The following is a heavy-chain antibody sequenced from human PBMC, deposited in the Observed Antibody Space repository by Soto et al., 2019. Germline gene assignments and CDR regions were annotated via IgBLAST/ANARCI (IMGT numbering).Heavy chain of an antibody. D-gene: IGHD1-26*01. CDR1: GYTFTGYY. CDR3: TTLNKSVGDLDY. J-gene: IGHJ4*02. CDR2: INPNSGGT. Sequence: GASVKVSCKASGYTFTGYYMHWVRQAPGQGLEWMGWINPNSGGTKYAQKFQGWATTTRDPSTATAYMELSSRRSQDTAVYYCTTLNKSVGDLDYWGQGTLVTVSS. V-gene: IGHV1-2*04.